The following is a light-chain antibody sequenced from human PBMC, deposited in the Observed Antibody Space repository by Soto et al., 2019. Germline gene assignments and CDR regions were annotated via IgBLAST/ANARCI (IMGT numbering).Light chain of an antibody. CDR1: SSNIGASYE. Sequence: QSALTQPPSVSGAPGQRVTISCTGSSSNIGASYEVHWYQQFSGRAPKLLIYGNNNRPSGVPDRFSGSKSGTSGSLAITGLQAEDEADYYCQSYDSSLSGYVFGTGTKLTVL. V-gene: IGLV1-40*01. CDR3: QSYDSSLSGYV. CDR2: GNN. J-gene: IGLJ1*01.